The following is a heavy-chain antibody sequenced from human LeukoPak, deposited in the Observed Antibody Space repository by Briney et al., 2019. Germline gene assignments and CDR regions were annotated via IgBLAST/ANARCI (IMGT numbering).Heavy chain of an antibody. V-gene: IGHV1-69*13. D-gene: IGHD3-10*01. CDR3: ASTMVRGVIITYDAFDI. J-gene: IGHJ3*02. CDR1: GYTFTSYG. Sequence: GASVKVSCKASGYTFTSYGISWVRQAPGQGLEWMGGIIPIFGTANYAQKFQGRVTITADESTSTAYMELSSLRSEDTAVYYCASTMVRGVIITYDAFDIWGQGTMVTVSS. CDR2: IIPIFGTA.